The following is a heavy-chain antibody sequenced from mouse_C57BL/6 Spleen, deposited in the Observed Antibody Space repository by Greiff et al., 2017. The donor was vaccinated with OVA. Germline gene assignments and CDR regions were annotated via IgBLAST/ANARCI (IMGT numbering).Heavy chain of an antibody. J-gene: IGHJ2*01. V-gene: IGHV5-6*01. CDR3: ARQVGDFDY. D-gene: IGHD1-3*01. CDR2: ISSGGSYT. CDR1: GFTFSSYG. Sequence: EVHLVESGGDLVKPGGSLKLSCAASGFTFSSYGMSWVRQTPDKRLEWVATISSGGSYTYYPDSVKGRFTISRDNAKNTLYLQMSSLKSEDTAMYYCARQVGDFDYWGQGTTLTVSS.